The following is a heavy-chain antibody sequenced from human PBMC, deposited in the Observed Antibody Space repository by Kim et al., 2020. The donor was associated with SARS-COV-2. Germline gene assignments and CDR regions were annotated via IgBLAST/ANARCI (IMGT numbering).Heavy chain of an antibody. J-gene: IGHJ4*02. CDR3: TRGASPWEVGRASGGSCYSGNSSGCRFDY. CDR1: GFTFGDYA. CDR2: IRSKAYGGTT. V-gene: IGHV3-49*03. D-gene: IGHD2-15*01. Sequence: GGSLRLSCTASGFTFGDYAMSWFRQAPGKGLEWVGFIRSKAYGGTTEYAASVKGRFTISRDDSKSIAYLQMNSLKTEDTAVYYCTRGASPWEVGRASGGSCYSGNSSGCRFDYWGQGTLVTVSS.